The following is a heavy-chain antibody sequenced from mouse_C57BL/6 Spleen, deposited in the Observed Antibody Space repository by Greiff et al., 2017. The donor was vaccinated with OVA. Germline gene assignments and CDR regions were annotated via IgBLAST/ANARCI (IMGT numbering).Heavy chain of an antibody. V-gene: IGHV5-12*01. CDR1: GFTFSDYY. CDR3: ARQDWDVWFAY. J-gene: IGHJ3*01. D-gene: IGHD4-1*01. CDR2: ISNGGGST. Sequence: EVKLVESGGGLVQPGGSLKLSCAASGFTFSDYYMYWVRQTPEKRLEWVAYISNGGGSTYYPDTVKGRFTISRDNAKNTQYLQRSRLQSEDTAMYYCARQDWDVWFAYWGQGTLVTVSA.